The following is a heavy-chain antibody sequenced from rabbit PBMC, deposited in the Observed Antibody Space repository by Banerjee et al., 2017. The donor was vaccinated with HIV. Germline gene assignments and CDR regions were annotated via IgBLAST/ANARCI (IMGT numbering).Heavy chain of an antibody. D-gene: IGHD4-1*01. CDR3: TKNYFSSAWGADL. Sequence: WVRQAPGEGLEWIGCIYCTSGSTDYASWVNGRFTISLDNAQNTVFLQMTSLTSADTATYFCTKNYFSSAWGADLWGQGTLVTVS. CDR2: IYCTSGST. J-gene: IGHJ4*01. V-gene: IGHV1S7*01.